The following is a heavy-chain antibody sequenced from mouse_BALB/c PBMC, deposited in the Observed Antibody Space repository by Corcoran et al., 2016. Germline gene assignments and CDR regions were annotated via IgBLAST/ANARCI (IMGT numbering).Heavy chain of an antibody. CDR3: ERGYGNYYYAMDY. V-gene: IGHV14-3*02. D-gene: IGHD2-10*02. CDR2: IDPANGNT. Sequence: EVQLQQSGAELVKPGASVKLSCTASGFNIKDTYMHWVKQRPEQGLEWIGRIDPANGNTKYDPKFQGKATITADTSSNTAYLQLSSPTSEDTAVYYCERGYGNYYYAMDYWGQGTSVTGSS. J-gene: IGHJ4*01. CDR1: GFNIKDTY.